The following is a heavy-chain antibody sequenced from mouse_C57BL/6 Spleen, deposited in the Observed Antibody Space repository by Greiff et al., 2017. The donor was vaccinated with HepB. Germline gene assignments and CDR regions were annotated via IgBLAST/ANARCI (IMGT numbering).Heavy chain of an antibody. CDR2: ISYDGSN. Sequence: EVQLQQSGPGLVKPSQSLSLTCSVTGYSITSGYYWNWIRQFPGNKLEWMGYISYDGSNNYNPSLKNRISITRDTSKNQFFLKLNSVTTEDTATYYCARAGDYGDYWGQGTTLTVSS. J-gene: IGHJ2*01. V-gene: IGHV3-6*01. CDR1: GYSITSGYY. CDR3: ARAGDYGDY. D-gene: IGHD2-4*01.